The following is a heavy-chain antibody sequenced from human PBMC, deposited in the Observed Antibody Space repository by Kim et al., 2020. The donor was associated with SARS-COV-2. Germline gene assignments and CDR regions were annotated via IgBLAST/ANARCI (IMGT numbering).Heavy chain of an antibody. D-gene: IGHD2-8*01. CDR2: LYHSGTK. V-gene: IGHV4-59*13. CDR3: ARVTSCRGTICGCDF. J-gene: IGHJ4*02. CDR1: GVSITDSY. Sequence: SETLSLTCSVSGVSITDSYWTWIRQPPGKGLELLGYLYHSGTKYRNPSLNSRVTMTLDTTVNQLYLRLRSVTAADTAVYYCARVTSCRGTICGCDFWGQG.